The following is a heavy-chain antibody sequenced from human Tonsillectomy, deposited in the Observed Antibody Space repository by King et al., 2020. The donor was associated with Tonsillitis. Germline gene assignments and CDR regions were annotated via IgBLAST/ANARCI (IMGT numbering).Heavy chain of an antibody. Sequence: QLVQSGAEVKKPGSSVKVSCKASGGTFSSYAISWVRQAPGQGLECMGRIIPIPSIASYAQRFQGRVTITADKSTSTAYMELSSLRSDDTAVYYCAGGNHGEAFHIWGQGTTVTVSS. V-gene: IGHV1-69*09. D-gene: IGHD3-3*01. CDR2: IIPIPSIA. CDR1: GGTFSSYA. J-gene: IGHJ3*02. CDR3: AGGNHGEAFHI.